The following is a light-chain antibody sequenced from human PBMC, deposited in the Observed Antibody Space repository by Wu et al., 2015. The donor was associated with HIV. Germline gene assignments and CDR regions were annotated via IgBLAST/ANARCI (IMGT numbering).Light chain of an antibody. V-gene: IGKV3-20*01. Sequence: EIVMTQSPATLSVSPGERAALSCRASQSIGTNLAWYQQKPGQAPRLLMYGASSRATGIPDRFSGSGSGTDFTLTISRLEPEDFAVYYCQQYGSSPWTFGQGTKVEIK. CDR2: GAS. CDR1: QSIGTN. CDR3: QQYGSSPWT. J-gene: IGKJ1*01.